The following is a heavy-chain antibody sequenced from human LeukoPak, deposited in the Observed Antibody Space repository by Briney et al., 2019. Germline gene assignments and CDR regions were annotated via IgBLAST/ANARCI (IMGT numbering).Heavy chain of an antibody. Sequence: GGSLRLSCAASGFTFSSYGMHWVRQAPGKGLEWVGRIKRKTDGGTTDYAAPVKGRFTISRDDSKNTLYLQMNSLKTEDTAVYYCTTDIKDYWGQGTLVTVSS. CDR2: IKRKTDGGTT. CDR3: TTDIKDY. CDR1: GFTFSSYG. D-gene: IGHD3-10*01. V-gene: IGHV3-15*01. J-gene: IGHJ4*02.